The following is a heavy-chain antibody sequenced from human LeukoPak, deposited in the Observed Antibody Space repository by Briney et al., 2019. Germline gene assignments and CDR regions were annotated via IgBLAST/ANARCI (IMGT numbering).Heavy chain of an antibody. Sequence: GVSLRLSCAASRFTLSSYRMHWVRQTQGKGLVWVSRIKSDGSTINYADSVKGRFTISRDNAKNTLYLQMNSLRAEDTAVYHCASAEAIQNGMDVWGQGTTVTVSS. J-gene: IGHJ6*02. V-gene: IGHV3-74*01. CDR2: IKSDGSTI. CDR1: RFTLSSYR. D-gene: IGHD2-2*01. CDR3: ASAEAIQNGMDV.